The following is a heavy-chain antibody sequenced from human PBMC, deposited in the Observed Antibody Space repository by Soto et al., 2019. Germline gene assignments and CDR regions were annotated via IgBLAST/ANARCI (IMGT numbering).Heavy chain of an antibody. CDR1: GFTFSSYA. Sequence: EVQLVESGGGLVQPGGSLRLSCAASGFTFSSYAMHWVRQAPGKGLEYVSVISGNGDSTYYANSVKGRFTIPRDNSKNTLYLQMGSLRAEDMAVYYCARRGYGLYFDYWGQGTLVTVSS. CDR2: ISGNGDST. CDR3: ARRGYGLYFDY. V-gene: IGHV3-64*01. D-gene: IGHD3-10*01. J-gene: IGHJ4*02.